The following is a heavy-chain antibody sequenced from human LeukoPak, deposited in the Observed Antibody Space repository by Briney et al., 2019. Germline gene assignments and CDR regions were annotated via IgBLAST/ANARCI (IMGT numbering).Heavy chain of an antibody. V-gene: IGHV3-30*18. Sequence: GGSLRLSCAASGVTLSSFAMSWARQAPGKGLEWVAVISYDGSNKYYADSVKGRFTISRDNSKNTLYLQMNSLRAEDPAVYYCAKDHYGDYYYYGMDVWGQGTTVTVSS. D-gene: IGHD4-17*01. CDR1: GVTLSSFA. CDR3: AKDHYGDYYYYGMDV. CDR2: ISYDGSNK. J-gene: IGHJ6*02.